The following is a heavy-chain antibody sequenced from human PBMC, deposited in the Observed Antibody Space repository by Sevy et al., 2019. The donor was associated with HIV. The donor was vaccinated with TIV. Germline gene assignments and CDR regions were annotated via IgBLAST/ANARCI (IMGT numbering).Heavy chain of an antibody. J-gene: IGHJ4*02. CDR3: AKDLKQWLVPDFDY. Sequence: GGSLRLSCAASGFTFSSYGMHWVRQAPGKGLEWVAVISYDGSNKYYADSVKARFTISRDNSKNTLYLQMNSLRAEDTAVYYCAKDLKQWLVPDFDYWGQGTLVTVSS. CDR1: GFTFSSYG. CDR2: ISYDGSNK. D-gene: IGHD6-19*01. V-gene: IGHV3-30*18.